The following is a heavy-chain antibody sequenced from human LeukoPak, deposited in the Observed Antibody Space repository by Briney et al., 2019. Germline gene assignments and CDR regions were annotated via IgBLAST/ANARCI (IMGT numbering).Heavy chain of an antibody. CDR3: ARDGELPADY. V-gene: IGHV3-33*01. CDR2: IWYDGSNK. D-gene: IGHD1-26*01. J-gene: IGHJ4*02. Sequence: GESLKISCAASGFTFSSYGMHWVRQAPGKGLEWVAVIWYDGSNKYYADSVKGRFTISRDNSKNTLYLQMNSLRAEDTAVYYCARDGELPADYWGQGTLVTVSS. CDR1: GFTFSSYG.